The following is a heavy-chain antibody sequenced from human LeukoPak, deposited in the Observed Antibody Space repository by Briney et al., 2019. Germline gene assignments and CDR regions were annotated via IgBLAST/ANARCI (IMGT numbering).Heavy chain of an antibody. CDR2: IYFSGGT. CDR1: GASVSSSDYY. Sequence: SETLSLTCTVSGASVSSSDYYWGWIRQPPGKGLEWIGNIYFSGGTYCNPSLKSRVTMSVDTSNNQFSLKLSSVTATDTALYYCARLFIRDIVVVPAASIDSWGQGTLVTVSS. J-gene: IGHJ4*02. D-gene: IGHD2-2*01. V-gene: IGHV4-39*01. CDR3: ARLFIRDIVVVPAASIDS.